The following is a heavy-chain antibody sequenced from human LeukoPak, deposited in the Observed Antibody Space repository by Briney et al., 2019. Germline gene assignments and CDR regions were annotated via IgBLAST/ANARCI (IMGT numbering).Heavy chain of an antibody. CDR2: INTNSGDT. CDR3: AGDYYDTSGYYHSPDY. CDR1: GYTFTGYC. D-gene: IGHD3-22*01. V-gene: IGHV1-2*02. J-gene: IGHJ4*02. Sequence: ASVKVSCKASGYTFTGYCLHWVRQAPGQGLEWMGWINTNSGDTNSAQKFQGRVTMTRDTSISTAYMELSSLRSDDTAIYYCAGDYYDTSGYYHSPDYWGQGTLVTVSS.